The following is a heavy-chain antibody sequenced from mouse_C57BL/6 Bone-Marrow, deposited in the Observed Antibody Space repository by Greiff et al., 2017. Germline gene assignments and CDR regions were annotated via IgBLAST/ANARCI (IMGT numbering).Heavy chain of an antibody. Sequence: VQLQQSGAELARPGASVKLSCKASDYTFTRHGISWVKKRTGQGLEWIGEIYPRSGNTYYHEKFKGKATLTADKSSSTAYMDVRRQTSEDAAVYVCARGIYCDFTWFAYWGQGTLVTVSA. CDR1: DYTFTRHG. CDR3: ARGIYCDFTWFAY. CDR2: IYPRSGNT. V-gene: IGHV1-81*01. J-gene: IGHJ3*01. D-gene: IGHD2-4*01.